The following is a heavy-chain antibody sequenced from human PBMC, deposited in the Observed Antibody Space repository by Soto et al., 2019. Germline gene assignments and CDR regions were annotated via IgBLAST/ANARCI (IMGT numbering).Heavy chain of an antibody. D-gene: IGHD6-19*01. J-gene: IGHJ4*02. CDR2: INAGNGNT. CDR1: GYTFTCYA. Sequence: ASVKVSCKASGYTFTCYAMDWVRQAPGQRLEWMGWINAGNGNTKYSQKFQGRVTITRDTSASAAYMELSSLSSEDTAVYYCARAVAVPADFDYWGQGTLVTVSS. CDR3: ARAVAVPADFDY. V-gene: IGHV1-3*01.